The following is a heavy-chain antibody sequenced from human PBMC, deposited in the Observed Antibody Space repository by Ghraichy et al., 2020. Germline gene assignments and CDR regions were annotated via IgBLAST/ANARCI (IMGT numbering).Heavy chain of an antibody. CDR3: TALDY. Sequence: LSLTCATSGFPFTSYWMTWVRQAPGKGLEWVANIKKDGSEKYYVDSVKGRFTISRDNAQSSLFLQMNNLRVEDTAVYYCTALDYWGQGTLVTVSS. CDR2: IKKDGSEK. J-gene: IGHJ4*02. D-gene: IGHD5-18*01. CDR1: GFPFTSYW. V-gene: IGHV3-7*03.